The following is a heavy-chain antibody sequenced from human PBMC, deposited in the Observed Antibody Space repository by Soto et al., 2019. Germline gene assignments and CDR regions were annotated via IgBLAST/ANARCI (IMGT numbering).Heavy chain of an antibody. CDR1: GFRFEQYV. CDR2: VSPTGDTV. J-gene: IGHJ4*02. V-gene: IGHV3-9*01. CDR3: LKDAPNGSIDD. Sequence: VQVVASGGGLVQPGRSLRLSCAVSGFRFEQYVMHWVRQGPGKGLECVSTVSPTGDTVAYADSVEGRFTVSRDNAKNSLYLQTTSLNGDDTAFYYCLKDAPNGSIDDWGEGTVVTVPS. D-gene: IGHD3-10*01.